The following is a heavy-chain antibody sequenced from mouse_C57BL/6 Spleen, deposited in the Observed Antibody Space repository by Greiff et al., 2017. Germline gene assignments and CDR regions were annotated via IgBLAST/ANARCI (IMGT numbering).Heavy chain of an antibody. CDR3: ARGWNWDLAWFAY. Sequence: QVQLQQPGAELVRPGSSVKLSCKASGYTFTSYWMHWVKQRPIQGLEWIGNIYPSDSETHYNQKFKDKATLTVDISSGTAYMQLSSRTSEDEAVYYCARGWNWDLAWFAYWGQGTLVTVSA. CDR1: GYTFTSYW. CDR2: IYPSDSET. J-gene: IGHJ3*01. V-gene: IGHV1-52*01. D-gene: IGHD4-1*01.